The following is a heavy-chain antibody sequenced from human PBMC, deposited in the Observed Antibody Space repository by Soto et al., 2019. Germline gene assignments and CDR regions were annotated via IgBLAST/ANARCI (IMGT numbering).Heavy chain of an antibody. Sequence: PXATLSLTCTVSGYSISTGYYWAWFRQSPGKGLEWIGSVYRSGAAYYSPTLKSRVTISVDTSKNQFSLHLKPVTAADAAVYYCARDYTYALDVAGYFDLWGQRTPVTVSS. D-gene: IGHD6-19*01. CDR3: ARDYTYALDVAGYFDL. V-gene: IGHV4-38-2*02. J-gene: IGHJ4*02. CDR1: GYSISTGYY. CDR2: VYRSGAA.